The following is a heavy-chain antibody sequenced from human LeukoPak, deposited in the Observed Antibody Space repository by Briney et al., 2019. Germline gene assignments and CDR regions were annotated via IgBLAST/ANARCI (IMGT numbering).Heavy chain of an antibody. CDR3: ARELGVVVPYYYYGMDV. D-gene: IGHD2-2*01. Sequence: ASVKVSCKASGGTFSSYAISWVRQAPGQGLEWMGRIIPILGIANYAQKFQGRVTITADKSTSTAYMELSSLRSEDTAVCYCARELGVVVPYYYYGMDVWGQGTTVTVSS. J-gene: IGHJ6*02. CDR1: GGTFSSYA. V-gene: IGHV1-69*04. CDR2: IIPILGIA.